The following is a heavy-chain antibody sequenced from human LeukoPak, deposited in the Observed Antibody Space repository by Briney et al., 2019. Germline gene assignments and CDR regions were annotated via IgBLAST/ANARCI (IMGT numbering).Heavy chain of an antibody. CDR1: GGTFSSYT. Sequence: AASVKVSCKASGGTFSSYTISWVRQAPGQGLEWMGRIIPILGIANYAQKFQGRVTITADKSTSTAYMELSSLRSEDTAVYYCATKPQYNWNDTHYYYYGMDVWGKGTTVTVSS. J-gene: IGHJ6*04. V-gene: IGHV1-69*02. D-gene: IGHD1-1*01. CDR2: IIPILGIA. CDR3: ATKPQYNWNDTHYYYYGMDV.